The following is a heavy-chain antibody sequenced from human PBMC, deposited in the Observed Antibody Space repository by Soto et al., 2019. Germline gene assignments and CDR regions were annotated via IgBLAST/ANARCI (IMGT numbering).Heavy chain of an antibody. CDR2: ISSGSSYI. J-gene: IGHJ4*02. CDR1: GFTFSTNG. D-gene: IGHD3-22*01. V-gene: IGHV3-21*01. CDR3: ARDRSYYDSSGYLYYFDY. Sequence: EVHLVESGGGLVKPGGSLRLSCAVSGFTFSTNGMNWVRQAPGKGLEWVASISSGSSYIYYVDSVKGRFTISRDNARNSLYLQMDSLRAEDSAVYYCARDRSYYDSSGYLYYFDYWGQGTLVTVSS.